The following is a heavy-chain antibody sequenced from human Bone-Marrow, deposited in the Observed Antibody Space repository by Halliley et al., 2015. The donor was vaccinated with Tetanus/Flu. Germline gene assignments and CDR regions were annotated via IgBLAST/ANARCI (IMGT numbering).Heavy chain of an antibody. V-gene: IGHV5-10-1*01. J-gene: IGHJ4*02. Sequence: VGKIDPYDSHTKDGPSVQGHVTMSADKSVSTVYLQWSSLQASDTAMYYCARHPSFSGSYLRDYWGQGTLVTVSS. CDR3: ARHPSFSGSYLRDY. D-gene: IGHD1-26*01. CDR2: IDPYDSHT.